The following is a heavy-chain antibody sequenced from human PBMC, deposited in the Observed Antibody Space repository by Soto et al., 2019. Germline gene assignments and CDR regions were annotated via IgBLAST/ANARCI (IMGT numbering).Heavy chain of an antibody. D-gene: IGHD6-19*01. CDR3: ARGFLCSDWYYYFDS. CDR2: VHYSGNP. Sequence: SETLSLTCTVSSGSISGYYWGWIRQPPGEGLEWIGYVHYSGNPNYSPSFKSRVTMSVDTSKNRFSLKLNSVTAADTAVYYCARGFLCSDWYYYFDSWGPGTLVTVSS. V-gene: IGHV4-59*01. CDR1: SGSISGYY. J-gene: IGHJ4*02.